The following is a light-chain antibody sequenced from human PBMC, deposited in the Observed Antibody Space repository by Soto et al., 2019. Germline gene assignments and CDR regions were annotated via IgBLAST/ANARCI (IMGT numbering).Light chain of an antibody. V-gene: IGLV1-40*01. CDR2: GNS. CDR1: RSNIGAGYD. Sequence: QSVLTQPPSVSGAPGQRVTISCTGSRSNIGAGYDVHWYQQLPGTAPKLLIYGNSNRPSGFPDRFSGSKSGTSASLAITGLQAEDEADYYCQSYDSRLSGHVVFGGGTKLTVL. J-gene: IGLJ2*01. CDR3: QSYDSRLSGHVV.